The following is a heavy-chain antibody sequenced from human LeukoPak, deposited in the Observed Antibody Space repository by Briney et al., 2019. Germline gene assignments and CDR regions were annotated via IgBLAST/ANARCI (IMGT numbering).Heavy chain of an antibody. CDR3: ARGLLHYDFWSGYLGAFDI. D-gene: IGHD3-3*01. J-gene: IGHJ3*02. CDR2: INHSGST. Sequence: PSETLSLTCAVYGGSFSGYYWSWIRQPPGKGLEWIGEINHSGSTNYNPSLKSRVTISVDTSKNQFSLKLSSVTAADTVVYYCARGLLHYDFWSGYLGAFDIWGQGTMVTVSS. V-gene: IGHV4-34*01. CDR1: GGSFSGYY.